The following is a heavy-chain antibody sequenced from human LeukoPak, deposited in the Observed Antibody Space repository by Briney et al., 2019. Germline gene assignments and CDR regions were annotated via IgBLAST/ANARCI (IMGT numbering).Heavy chain of an antibody. V-gene: IGHV3-7*02. J-gene: IGHJ6*02. Sequence: GGSLRLSCAASGFTFSSYWMSWVRQAPGKGLEWVANIKQDGSEKYYVDSVKGRFTVSRDNAKNTLYLQMNSLRVEDTAVYYCARTGYLYGMDVWGQGTTVTVSS. CDR1: GFTFSSYW. D-gene: IGHD3-9*01. CDR2: IKQDGSEK. CDR3: ARTGYLYGMDV.